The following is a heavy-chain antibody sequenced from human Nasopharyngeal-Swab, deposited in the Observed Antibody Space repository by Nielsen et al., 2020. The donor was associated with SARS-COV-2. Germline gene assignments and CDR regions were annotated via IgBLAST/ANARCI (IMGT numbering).Heavy chain of an antibody. CDR3: ARGSRDGYNQLLGPFDT. D-gene: IGHD5-24*01. CDR2: IYYGGAT. Sequence: GESLKISCAVSGFTVSYNFMNWVRQAPGQGLEWLSVIYYGGATYYADSVKGRFTISRDNSKNTLYLQMNSLRVEDTALYYCARGSRDGYNQLLGPFDTWGRGTLVTVSS. CDR1: GFTVSYNF. V-gene: IGHV3-53*01. J-gene: IGHJ4*02.